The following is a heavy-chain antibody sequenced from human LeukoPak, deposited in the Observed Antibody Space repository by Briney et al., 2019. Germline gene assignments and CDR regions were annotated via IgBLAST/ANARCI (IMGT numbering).Heavy chain of an antibody. V-gene: IGHV3-7*04. Sequence: PGGSLRLSCAASGFTFSSYWMSWVRQAPGKGLEWVANIKRDGSEKYYVDSVKGRFTISRDNARNSLYLQMNSLRAEDTAVYYCARGVTHKWGYFDYWGQGTLVTVSS. CDR1: GFTFSSYW. CDR3: ARGVTHKWGYFDY. CDR2: IKRDGSEK. D-gene: IGHD7-27*01. J-gene: IGHJ4*02.